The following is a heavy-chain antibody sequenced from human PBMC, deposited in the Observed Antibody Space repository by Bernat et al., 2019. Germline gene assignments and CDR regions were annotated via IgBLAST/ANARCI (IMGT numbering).Heavy chain of an antibody. D-gene: IGHD6-19*01. J-gene: IGHJ6*02. CDR1: GLTFSSYV. CDR3: ARDREGGWPTYSIYYYYYYGMDV. Sequence: GGSLRLSCAASGLTFSSYVMSWVRQAPGKGLEWVAVISYDGSNKYYADSVKGRFTISRDNSKNTLYLQMNSLRAEDTAVYYCARDREGGWPTYSIYYYYYYGMDVWGQGTTVTVSS. V-gene: IGHV3-30-3*01. CDR2: ISYDGSNK.